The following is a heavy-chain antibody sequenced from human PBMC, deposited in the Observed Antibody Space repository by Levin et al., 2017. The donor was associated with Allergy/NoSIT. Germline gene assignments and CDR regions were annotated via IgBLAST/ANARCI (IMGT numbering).Heavy chain of an antibody. CDR1: GFTFSNAY. CDR2: IVPKSNGGTV. Sequence: PGGSLRLSCAASGFTFSNAYMHWVRQAPGKGLEWVGRIVPKSNGGTVDYAAPVNGRFSISRDDSNTTLYLQLSSLKTDDTAVYYCYGSRSSSGVDGWGQGTTVTVSS. J-gene: IGHJ6*02. V-gene: IGHV3-15*07. D-gene: IGHD3-10*01. CDR3: YGSRSSSGVDG.